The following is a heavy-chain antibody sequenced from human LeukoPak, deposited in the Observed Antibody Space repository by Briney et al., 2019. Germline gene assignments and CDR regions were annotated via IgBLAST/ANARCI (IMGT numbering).Heavy chain of an antibody. CDR1: GFTFSSYS. CDR3: ARWRESPYYDILTGYYGYYFDY. D-gene: IGHD3-9*01. V-gene: IGHV3-21*01. J-gene: IGHJ4*02. Sequence: GGSLRLSCAASGFTFSSYSMNWVRQAPGKGLEWVSSISSSSSYVYYADSVKGRFTISRDNAKNSLYLQMNSLRAEDTAVYYCARWRESPYYDILTGYYGYYFDYWGQGTLVTVSS. CDR2: ISSSSSYV.